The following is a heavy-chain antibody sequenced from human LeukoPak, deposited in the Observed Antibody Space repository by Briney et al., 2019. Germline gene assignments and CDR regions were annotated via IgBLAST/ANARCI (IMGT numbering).Heavy chain of an antibody. CDR3: ARYCSSTSCPTYYYYYYMDV. CDR1: GYTFTNSD. J-gene: IGHJ6*03. V-gene: IGHV1-8*01. CDR2: MNPNSGDS. Sequence: ASVKVSCKASGYTFTNSDINWVRQATGQGLEWMGWMNPNSGDSGNIQKFQGRVAMTTDTSTSTAYMELRSLRSDDTAVYYCARYCSSTSCPTYYYYYYMDVWGKGTTVTVSS. D-gene: IGHD2-2*01.